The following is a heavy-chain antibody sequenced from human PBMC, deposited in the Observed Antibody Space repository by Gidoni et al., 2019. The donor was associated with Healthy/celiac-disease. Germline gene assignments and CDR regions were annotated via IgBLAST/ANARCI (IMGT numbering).Heavy chain of an antibody. CDR2: IWYDGSNK. J-gene: IGHJ6*02. D-gene: IGHD6-6*01. Sequence: WVAVIWYDGSNKYYADSVKGRFTISRDNSKNTLYLQMNSLRAEDTAVYYCARIKSMYYYYYYGMDVWGQGTTVTVSS. V-gene: IGHV3-33*01. CDR3: ARIKSMYYYYYYGMDV.